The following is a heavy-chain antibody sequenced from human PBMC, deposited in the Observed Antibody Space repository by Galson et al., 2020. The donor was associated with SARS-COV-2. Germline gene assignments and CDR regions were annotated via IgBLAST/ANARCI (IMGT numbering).Heavy chain of an antibody. Sequence: SETLSLTCTVSGGSISRGGYYWSWIRQHPGKGLEWIGYIHDTGRAYYNPPLKSRLTISADTSKNLFSLMLSSVTAADTAVYYCAWDESSIDFDYWGQGILVTVSS. D-gene: IGHD3-22*01. J-gene: IGHJ4*02. CDR2: IHDTGRA. V-gene: IGHV4-31*03. CDR1: GGSISRGGYY. CDR3: AWDESSIDFDY.